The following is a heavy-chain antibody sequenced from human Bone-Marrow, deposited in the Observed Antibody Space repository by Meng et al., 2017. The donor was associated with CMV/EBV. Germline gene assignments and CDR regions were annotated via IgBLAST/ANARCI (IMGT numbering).Heavy chain of an antibody. J-gene: IGHJ6*02. CDR1: GGSISSGDYY. CDR3: ARGMTIFGLGYGMDV. CDR2: IYYSGST. V-gene: IGHV4-30-4*08. D-gene: IGHD3/OR15-3a*01. Sequence: LRLSCTVSGGSISSGDYYWSWIRQPPGKGLEWIGYIYYSGSTYYNPSLKSRVTISVDTSKNQFSLKLTSVTAADTALYYCARGMTIFGLGYGMDVWGQGTTVTVSS.